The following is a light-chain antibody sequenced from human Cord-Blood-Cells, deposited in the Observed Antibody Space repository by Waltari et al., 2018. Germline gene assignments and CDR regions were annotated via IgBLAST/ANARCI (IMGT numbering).Light chain of an antibody. CDR3: QQYNSDPPT. CDR2: AAS. V-gene: IGKV1-27*01. Sequence: DIQMTQSPSPLSVCVGDRVHISCRASQGISSFLAWYQQKPGKVPKLLIYAASILQSGVPSRFSGSGSGTDFTLTISSLQPEDVATYYCQQYNSDPPTFGGGTKVEIK. J-gene: IGKJ4*02. CDR1: QGISSF.